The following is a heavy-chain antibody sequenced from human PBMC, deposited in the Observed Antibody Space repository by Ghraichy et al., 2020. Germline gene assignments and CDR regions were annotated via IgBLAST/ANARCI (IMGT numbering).Heavy chain of an antibody. CDR3: ARDIVYYYDSSNYLGGAFDI. CDR2: ISSSSSYI. Sequence: GGSLRLSCAASGFTFSSYSINWVRQAPGKGLEWVSSISSSSSYIYYADSVKGRFTISRDNAKNSLYLQMNSLRAEDTAVYYCARDIVYYYDSSNYLGGAFDIWGQGTMVTVSS. J-gene: IGHJ3*02. CDR1: GFTFSSYS. D-gene: IGHD3-22*01. V-gene: IGHV3-21*01.